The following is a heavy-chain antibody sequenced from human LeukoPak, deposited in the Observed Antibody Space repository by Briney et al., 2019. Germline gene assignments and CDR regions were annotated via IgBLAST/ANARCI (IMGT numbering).Heavy chain of an antibody. V-gene: IGHV3-74*01. D-gene: IGHD5-18*01. CDR2: INSDGSST. J-gene: IGHJ6*02. CDR3: ARDNPIQLWPNYYYYYGMDV. CDR1: GFTFSSCW. Sequence: SGGSLRLSCAASGFTFSSCWMHWVRQAPGKGLVWVSRINSDGSSTSYADSVKGRFTISRDNAKNTLYLQMNSLRAEDTAVYYCARDNPIQLWPNYYYYYGMDVWGQGTTVTVSS.